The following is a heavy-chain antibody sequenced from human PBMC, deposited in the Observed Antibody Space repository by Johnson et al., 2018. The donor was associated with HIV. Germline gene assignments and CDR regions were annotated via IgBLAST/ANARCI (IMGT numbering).Heavy chain of an antibody. D-gene: IGHD2-21*02. J-gene: IGHJ3*02. V-gene: IGHV3-33*05. CDR2: ISYDGSNQ. CDR1: GFTFSSYG. Sequence: QVQLVESGGGVVQPGGSLRLSCAASGFTFSSYGMHWVRQAPGKGLEWVAVISYDGSNQYCADSVKGRFTISRDNSKNTLYLQMNSLRADDTAVYHCARGHSDLVTASDIWGHGTMVTVSS. CDR3: ARGHSDLVTASDI.